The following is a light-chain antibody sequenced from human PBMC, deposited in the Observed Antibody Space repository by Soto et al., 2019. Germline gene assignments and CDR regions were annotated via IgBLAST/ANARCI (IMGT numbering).Light chain of an antibody. CDR2: EVS. Sequence: QSALTQPASVSGSPGQSITISCTGTSSDVGGYNYVSWYQQHPGKAPKLLIYEVSDRPSGVSNRFSGSKSGNTASLTISGLQAEDEADYYCSSFTTRSTLSFDGGTKVTVL. CDR3: SSFTTRSTLS. V-gene: IGLV2-14*01. J-gene: IGLJ2*01. CDR1: SSDVGGYNY.